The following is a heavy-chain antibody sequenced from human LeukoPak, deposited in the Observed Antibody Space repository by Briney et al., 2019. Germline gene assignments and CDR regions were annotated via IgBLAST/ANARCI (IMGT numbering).Heavy chain of an antibody. V-gene: IGHV3-23*01. J-gene: IGHJ4*02. CDR1: GFTSSSYV. Sequence: PGGSLRLSCAASGFTSSSYVMSWVRQAPGKGLEWVSAISGSGGSTYYADSVQGRFTISRDNSKNTLYLQMNSLRAEGTAVYYCAKGIRFKGDYFDYWGQGTLVTVSS. CDR2: ISGSGGST. CDR3: AKGIRFKGDYFDY.